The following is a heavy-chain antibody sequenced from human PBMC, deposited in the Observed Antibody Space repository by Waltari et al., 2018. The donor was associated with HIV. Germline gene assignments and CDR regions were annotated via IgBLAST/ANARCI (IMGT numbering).Heavy chain of an antibody. J-gene: IGHJ5*02. CDR3: ARRPGYCSGTRCYYAHWFDP. V-gene: IGHV2-5*01. D-gene: IGHD2-2*03. Sequence: QITLEESGPTLVKPTQTLTLTCTFSGFSLSTSGVGVGWIRQPPGKALEWLALIYWNGNKHYSPSLQSRVTITKETSKDQVVLKMTNMEPADTATYFCARRPGYCSGTRCYYAHWFDPWGQGTLVTVSS. CDR1: GFSLSTSGVG. CDR2: IYWNGNK.